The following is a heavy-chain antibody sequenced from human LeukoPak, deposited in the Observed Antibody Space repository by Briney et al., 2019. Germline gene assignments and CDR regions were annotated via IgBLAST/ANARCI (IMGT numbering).Heavy chain of an antibody. CDR3: ARVWGSSSSWYYYYYMDV. V-gene: IGHV1-18*01. D-gene: IGHD6-6*01. Sequence: ASVKVSCKASGYTFTSYDISWVRQAPGQGLEWMGWISAYNGNTNYAQKLQGRVTMTTDTSTSTAYMELRSLRSDDTAVYYCARVWGSSSSWYYYYYMDVWGKGTTVTISS. CDR2: ISAYNGNT. CDR1: GYTFTSYD. J-gene: IGHJ6*03.